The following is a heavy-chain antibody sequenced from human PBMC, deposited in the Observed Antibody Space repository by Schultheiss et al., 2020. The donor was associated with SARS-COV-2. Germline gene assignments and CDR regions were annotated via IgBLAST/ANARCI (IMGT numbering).Heavy chain of an antibody. V-gene: IGHV3-23*01. CDR1: GFTFSSYA. CDR2: ISGSGGST. D-gene: IGHD4-17*01. CDR3: ARSVRGLDAFDI. Sequence: GGSLRLSCAASGFTFSSYAMSWVRQAPGKGLEWVSAISGSGGSTYYEDSVKGRFTISRDNSKNTLYLQMNSLRAEDTAVYYCARSVRGLDAFDIWGQGTMVTVSS. J-gene: IGHJ3*02.